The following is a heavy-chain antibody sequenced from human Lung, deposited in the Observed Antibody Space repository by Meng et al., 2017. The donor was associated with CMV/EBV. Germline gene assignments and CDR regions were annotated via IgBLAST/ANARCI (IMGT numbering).Heavy chain of an antibody. CDR2: IDATNGNT. D-gene: IGHD1-7*01. CDR3: ARDRNYVHNFDY. J-gene: IGHJ4*02. CDR1: RYTFNSYA. Sequence: QGQCVESGAPVNTVRALVKVSCKAFRYTFNSYAMHWVRQAPGQRLEGIGWIDATNGNTKYPPKFQGRVTITRDTSASTVFMELRILISENTAVYYCARDRNYVHNFDYWGQGTLVTVSS. V-gene: IGHV1-3*01.